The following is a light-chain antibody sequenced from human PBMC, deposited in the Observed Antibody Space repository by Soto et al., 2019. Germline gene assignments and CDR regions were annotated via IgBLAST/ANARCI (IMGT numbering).Light chain of an antibody. CDR2: AAS. CDR1: QGISSW. Sequence: DIQMTQSPSSVSESVGDRVTITCRASQGISSWLAWYQKKPGKDPKLLIYAASSLQSGVPSRFSGSGSGTDFNLTISRLQTEDFATYDCLLDFRYLWAVGQGTKVEIK. V-gene: IGKV1-12*02. J-gene: IGKJ1*01. CDR3: LLDFRYLWA.